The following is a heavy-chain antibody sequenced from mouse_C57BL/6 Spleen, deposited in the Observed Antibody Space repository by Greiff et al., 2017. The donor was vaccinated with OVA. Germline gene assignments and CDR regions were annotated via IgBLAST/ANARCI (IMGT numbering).Heavy chain of an antibody. Sequence: DVHLVESGEGLVKPGGSLKLSCAASGFTFSSYAMSWFRQTPEKRLEWVAYISSGGDYIYYADTVKGRFTISRDNTRNTLYLQKSSLKSEDTAMYYCTRVTTVGNFDYWGQGTTLTVSS. CDR2: ISSGGDYI. CDR1: GFTFSSYA. CDR3: TRVTTVGNFDY. V-gene: IGHV5-9-1*02. D-gene: IGHD1-1*01. J-gene: IGHJ2*01.